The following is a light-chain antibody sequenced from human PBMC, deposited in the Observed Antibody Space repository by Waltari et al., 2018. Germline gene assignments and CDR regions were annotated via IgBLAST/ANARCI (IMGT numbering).Light chain of an antibody. V-gene: IGKV1-5*03. CDR2: KAS. CDR1: QSISSW. Sequence: DIQMTQSPSTLSASVGDRVTITCRASQSISSWLAWYQQKPGKAPNLLIYKASRLESGGPSRFSGSGSGTEFTLTISSLQPDDFATYYCQQYDSYSGTFGQGTKVDIK. J-gene: IGKJ1*01. CDR3: QQYDSYSGT.